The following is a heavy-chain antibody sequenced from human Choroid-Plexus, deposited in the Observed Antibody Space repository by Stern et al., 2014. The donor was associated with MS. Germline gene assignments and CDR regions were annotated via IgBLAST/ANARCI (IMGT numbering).Heavy chain of an antibody. D-gene: IGHD2/OR15-2a*01. CDR2: VSYDGSNK. CDR1: GFTFGSCA. V-gene: IGHV3-30*18. Sequence: VQLVESGGGVVQPGRPLRLSCVASGFTFGSCAMHWVRHAPGTGLERVAGVSYDGSNKYYADSVKGRFTISRDNSQNTLYMQMSSLRPEDTAVYYCAKDRQYLTYFFDHWGQGSLVTVSS. CDR3: AKDRQYLTYFFDH. J-gene: IGHJ5*02.